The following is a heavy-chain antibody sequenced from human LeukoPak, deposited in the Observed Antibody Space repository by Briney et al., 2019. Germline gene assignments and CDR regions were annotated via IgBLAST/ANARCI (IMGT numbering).Heavy chain of an antibody. CDR1: GGSISSYY. CDR2: IYYSGST. CDR3: ARGTKNQIDSSGYYYDY. V-gene: IGHV4-59*08. Sequence: SETLSLTCTVSGGSISSYYWSWIRQPPGKGLEWIGYIYYSGSTNYNPSLKSRVTISVDTSKNQFSLKLSSVTAADTAVYYCARGTKNQIDSSGYYYDYWGQGTLVTVPS. J-gene: IGHJ4*02. D-gene: IGHD3-22*01.